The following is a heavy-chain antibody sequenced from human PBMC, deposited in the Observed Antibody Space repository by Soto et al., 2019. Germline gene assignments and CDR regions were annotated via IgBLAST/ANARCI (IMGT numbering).Heavy chain of an antibody. CDR1: GFPVSSNY. Sequence: GGSLRLSCAASGFPVSSNYMSWVRQAPGKGLEWVSVIYSGGSTYYADSVKGRFTISRHNSKNTLYLQMNSLRAEDTAVYYCARDGGYGSGSYYYYGMDVWGQGTTVTVSS. CDR2: IYSGGST. D-gene: IGHD3-10*01. J-gene: IGHJ6*02. CDR3: ARDGGYGSGSYYYYGMDV. V-gene: IGHV3-53*04.